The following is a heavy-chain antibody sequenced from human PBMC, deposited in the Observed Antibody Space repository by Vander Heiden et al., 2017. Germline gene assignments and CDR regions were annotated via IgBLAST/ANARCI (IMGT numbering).Heavy chain of an antibody. J-gene: IGHJ6*02. D-gene: IGHD1-26*01. V-gene: IGHV3-7*01. CDR1: GFTFSIWW. CDR2: IKLDGSEQ. Sequence: EVQLVEFGGGLVQPGGSLRRCCAASGFTFSIWWMPWVRQAQGKGLEWVANIKLDGSEQYYVDSVKGRFTISRDNAKNSLYLQMNSLGVEDTAVYYCARDRVGGNPRSGMDVWGQGTTVTVSS. CDR3: ARDRVGGNPRSGMDV.